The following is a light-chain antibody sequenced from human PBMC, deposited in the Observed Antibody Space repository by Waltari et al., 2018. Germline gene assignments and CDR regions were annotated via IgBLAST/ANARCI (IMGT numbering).Light chain of an antibody. V-gene: IGKV3-15*01. CDR3: QQYNRWPPLT. J-gene: IGKJ4*01. CDR1: QGIHDN. CDR2: RAS. Sequence: DTVMTQSPATLSMSPGERAILSCRASQGIHDNLAWYQQKPGQAPRLLIYRASTRATGIPARFSGSGSGTDFTLTITSLQSEDSALYYCQQYNRWPPLTFGGGTKVEI.